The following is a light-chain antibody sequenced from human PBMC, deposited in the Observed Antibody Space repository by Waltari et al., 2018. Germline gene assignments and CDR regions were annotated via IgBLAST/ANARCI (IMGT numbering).Light chain of an antibody. J-gene: IGLJ1*01. V-gene: IGLV2-11*01. CDR2: DVN. CDR1: SSDVGAYTY. Sequence: QSALTQPRSVSGSPGPSVTISCTGTSSDVGAYTYVSWYQQHPGKAPKLIIYDVNKRPSGVPDRFSGSKSGNTASLTISGLQADDEADYYCGSYAGSLNVFGTGTKVTVL. CDR3: GSYAGSLNV.